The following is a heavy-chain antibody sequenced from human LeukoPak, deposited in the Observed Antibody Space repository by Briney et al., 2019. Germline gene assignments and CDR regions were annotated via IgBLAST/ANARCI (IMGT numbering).Heavy chain of an antibody. J-gene: IGHJ4*02. CDR2: IYTRGTT. D-gene: IGHD6-13*01. CDR3: ARGRLPADGKYYFDY. V-gene: IGHV4-4*07. CDR1: RGSVSNFY. Sequence: SETLSLTCTVSRGSVSNFYWSWIRQPAGKGLEWIGHIYTRGTTNYNPSLKSRVTMSVDTSKNQFSLRLSSVTAADTAVYYCARGRLPADGKYYFDYWGQGTLVTVSS.